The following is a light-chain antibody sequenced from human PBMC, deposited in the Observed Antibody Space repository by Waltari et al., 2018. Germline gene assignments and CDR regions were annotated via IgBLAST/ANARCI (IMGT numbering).Light chain of an antibody. J-gene: IGKJ4*01. CDR2: KAS. Sequence: DIQMTQSPSTLSASLGDRVTITCRASQISLTWLAWYQQKPGKAPRLLMSKASSLQTGVPSMFSGSGSGTEFTLTISSLEPDDFATYYCQQYNTYSPGPTFGGGTKVEIK. CDR1: QISLTW. V-gene: IGKV1-5*03. CDR3: QQYNTYSPGPT.